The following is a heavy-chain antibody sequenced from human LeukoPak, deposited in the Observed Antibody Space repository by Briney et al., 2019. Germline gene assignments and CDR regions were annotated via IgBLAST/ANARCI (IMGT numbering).Heavy chain of an antibody. Sequence: PSETLSLICTVSGGSISSSSYYWGWLRQPPGMGLEWSGSFYYTGSTYYKPSLKSRVTISVDTSKNQFSLNLTSVTAADTAVYYCARVGHRIAVAGHFDYWGQGTLVTVSS. CDR3: ARVGHRIAVAGHFDY. V-gene: IGHV4-39*07. J-gene: IGHJ4*02. D-gene: IGHD6-19*01. CDR1: GGSISSSSYY. CDR2: FYYTGST.